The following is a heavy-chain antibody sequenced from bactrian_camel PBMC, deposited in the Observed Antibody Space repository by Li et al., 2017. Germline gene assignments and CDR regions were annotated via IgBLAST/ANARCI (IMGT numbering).Heavy chain of an antibody. D-gene: IGHD5*01. CDR1: GFTFSSNW. J-gene: IGHJ4*01. CDR2: INGTGDRT. V-gene: IGHV3S25*01. CDR3: EEGSL. Sequence: QLVESGGGLVQPGGSLRVSCATSGFTFSSNWMYWVRQAPGKGLEWVSTINGTGDRTYYGDSVKGRFVISRDNANNIVYLHLTHLKIEDTAMYYCEEGSLRGQGTQVTV.